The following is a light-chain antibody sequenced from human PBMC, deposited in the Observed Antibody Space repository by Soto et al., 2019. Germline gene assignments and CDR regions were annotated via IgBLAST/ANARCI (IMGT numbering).Light chain of an antibody. V-gene: IGLV3-21*02. Sequence: SYALTQPPSMSVAPGQTARITCGGNNIGSKTVHWYQQKAGQAPVLVVYDDSDRPSGIPERFSGSNSENTATLTISRVEAGDEADYYCQVWDVSTVHYVFGTGTKVTV. CDR1: NIGSKT. CDR2: DDS. CDR3: QVWDVSTVHYV. J-gene: IGLJ1*01.